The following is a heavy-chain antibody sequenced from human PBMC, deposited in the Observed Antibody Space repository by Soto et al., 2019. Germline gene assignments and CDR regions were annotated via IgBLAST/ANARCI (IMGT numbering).Heavy chain of an antibody. CDR1: GFTFISYE. CDR2: ISSSGSTI. CDR3: ARDGGSGPYYFDY. Sequence: WGSLRLSCAASGFTFISYEINFFRHSPWKGREWVSYISSSGSTIYYADSVKGRFTISRDNAKNSLYLQMNSLRAEDTAVYYCARDGGSGPYYFDYWGQGTLVTVSS. D-gene: IGHD3-16*01. V-gene: IGHV3-48*03. J-gene: IGHJ4*02.